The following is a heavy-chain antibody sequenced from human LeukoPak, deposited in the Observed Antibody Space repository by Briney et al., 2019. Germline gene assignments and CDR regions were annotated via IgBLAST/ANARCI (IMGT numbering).Heavy chain of an antibody. CDR2: IYYSGNT. V-gene: IGHV4-39*01. Sequence: SETLSLICTVSGGSTSSSNNYWGWIRQPPGKGLEWIGNIYYSGNTYYNPSLKSRVTISVDTSENQFSLKLSSVTAADTAVFYCARFQCGSSTSCYAGYYYFYMDVWGKGTTVTVSS. D-gene: IGHD2-2*01. J-gene: IGHJ6*03. CDR3: ARFQCGSSTSCYAGYYYFYMDV. CDR1: GGSTSSSNNY.